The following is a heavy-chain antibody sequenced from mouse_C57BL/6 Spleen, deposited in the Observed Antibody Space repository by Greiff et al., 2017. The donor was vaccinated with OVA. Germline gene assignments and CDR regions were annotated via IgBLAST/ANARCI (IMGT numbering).Heavy chain of an antibody. CDR1: GYTFTSYT. V-gene: IGHV1-4*01. J-gene: IGHJ1*03. D-gene: IGHD2-4*01. Sequence: QVQLQQSGAELARPGASVKMSCKASGYTFTSYTMHWVKQRPGQGLEWIGYINPSSGYTKYNQKFQDKATLTADKSSSNAYMQLSSLTSEDSAVYYYERNEYDAYWYFDVWGTGTTVTVSS. CDR2: INPSSGYT. CDR3: ERNEYDAYWYFDV.